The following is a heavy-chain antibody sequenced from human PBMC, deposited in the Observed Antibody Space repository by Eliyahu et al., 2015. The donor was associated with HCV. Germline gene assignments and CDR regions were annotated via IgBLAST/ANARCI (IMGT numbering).Heavy chain of an antibody. J-gene: IGHJ5*02. CDR3: AHNYYDTSGSLNYLDP. D-gene: IGHD3-22*01. CDR1: GFSLTTFGEG. Sequence: QITLKESGPTLVKPTQTLTLTCTFSGFSLTTFGEGVGWIRQPPGGALEWLALIYWNDDRRYNLSLQSRLTITRDASKNQVVLTMIDMDPVDTGTYYCAHNYYDTSGSLNYLDPWGQGTLVTVPS. CDR2: IYWNDDR. V-gene: IGHV2-5*01.